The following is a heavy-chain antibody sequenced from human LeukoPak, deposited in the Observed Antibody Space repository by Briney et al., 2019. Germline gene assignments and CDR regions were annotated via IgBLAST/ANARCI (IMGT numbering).Heavy chain of an antibody. D-gene: IGHD6-25*01. Sequence: PGGSLRLSCAASGFTFSSYWMSWVRQAPGKGLVWVANIKQDGSEKYYVESVKGRFTISRDNAKNSLYLQMNSLRAEDTAVYYCARDRGVAAFDIWGQGTMVTVSS. V-gene: IGHV3-7*05. CDR3: ARDRGVAAFDI. CDR1: GFTFSSYW. J-gene: IGHJ3*02. CDR2: IKQDGSEK.